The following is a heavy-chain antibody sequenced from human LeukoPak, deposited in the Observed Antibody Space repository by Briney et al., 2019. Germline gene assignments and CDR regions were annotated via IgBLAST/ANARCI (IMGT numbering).Heavy chain of an antibody. CDR2: INPNSGGT. Sequence: ASVKVSCKASGYTFTGYYMHWVRQAPGQGLEWMGWINPNSGGTNYAQKFQGRVTMTRDTSISTAYMELSRLRSDDTAVYHCARGPFAAAALVEDYWGQGTLVTVSS. V-gene: IGHV1-2*02. J-gene: IGHJ4*02. CDR3: ARGPFAAAALVEDY. CDR1: GYTFTGYY. D-gene: IGHD6-13*01.